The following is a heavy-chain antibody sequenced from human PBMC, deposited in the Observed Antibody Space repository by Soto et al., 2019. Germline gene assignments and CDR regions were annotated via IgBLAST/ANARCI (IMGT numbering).Heavy chain of an antibody. Sequence: GGSLRLSCAASGFTFSSYEMNWVRQAPGKGLEWVSYISSSGSTIYYADSVKGRFTISRDNAKNSLYLQMNSLRAEDTAVYYCGGYSSSWYNWFDPWGQGTLVTVSS. J-gene: IGHJ5*02. CDR2: ISSSGSTI. CDR3: GGYSSSWYNWFDP. CDR1: GFTFSSYE. D-gene: IGHD6-13*01. V-gene: IGHV3-48*03.